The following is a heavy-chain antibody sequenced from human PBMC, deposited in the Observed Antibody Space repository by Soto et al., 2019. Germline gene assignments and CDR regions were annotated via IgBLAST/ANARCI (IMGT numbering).Heavy chain of an antibody. CDR1: GYTFTTYA. CDR3: ARVGSYYYDSSGYYYYYYGMDV. CDR2: INPSGGST. J-gene: IGHJ6*02. Sequence: ASVKVCCKASGYTFTTYAIHWVRQAPGQRLEWMGWINPSGGSTSYAQKFQGRVTMTRDTSTSTVYMELSSLRSEDTAVYYCARVGSYYYDSSGYYYYYYGMDVWGQGTTVTVS. V-gene: IGHV1-46*01. D-gene: IGHD3-22*01.